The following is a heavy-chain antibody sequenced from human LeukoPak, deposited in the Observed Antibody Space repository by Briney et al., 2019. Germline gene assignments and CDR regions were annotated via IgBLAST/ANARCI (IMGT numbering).Heavy chain of an antibody. V-gene: IGHV4-59*01. CDR2: IYYSGST. J-gene: IGHJ5*02. CDR3: ARSAVDTIFGVIIPTNWFDP. Sequence: SETLSLTCTVSGGSIISYYWSWIRQPPGKGLEWIGYIYYSGSTNYNPSLKSRVTISVDTSKNQFSLKLSSVTAADTAVYYCARSAVDTIFGVIIPTNWFDPWGQGTLVTVSS. CDR1: GGSIISYY. D-gene: IGHD3-3*01.